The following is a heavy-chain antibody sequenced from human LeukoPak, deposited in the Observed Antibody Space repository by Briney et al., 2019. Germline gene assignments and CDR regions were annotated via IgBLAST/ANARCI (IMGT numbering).Heavy chain of an antibody. CDR1: GGSISSYY. V-gene: IGHV4-59*01. D-gene: IGHD6-19*01. J-gene: IGHJ4*02. CDR2: IYYSGST. Sequence: SETLSVTCTVSGGSISSYYWTWIRQPPGKGLEWIGYIYYSGSTSYNPSLMSRVTFSVDTSRNQFSLRLTSVTAADTAVYYCARHPTGRGGGWYFFDYWGQGTLVTVSS. CDR3: ARHPTGRGGGWYFFDY.